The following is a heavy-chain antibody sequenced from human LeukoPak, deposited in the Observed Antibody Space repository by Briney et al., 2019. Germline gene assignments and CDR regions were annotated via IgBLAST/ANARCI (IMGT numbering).Heavy chain of an antibody. CDR3: AKGSAAGRPYYFDY. CDR1: GFAFSSSS. CDR2: TTASGAT. J-gene: IGHJ4*02. Sequence: GGSLRLSCAASGFAFSSSSMSWVRQAPGKGLEWVSVTTASGATYYADSVKGRFTISRDNSKNTLYLQMNSLRAEDTAVYYCAKGSAAGRPYYFDYWGQGTLVTVSS. V-gene: IGHV3-23*01. D-gene: IGHD6-25*01.